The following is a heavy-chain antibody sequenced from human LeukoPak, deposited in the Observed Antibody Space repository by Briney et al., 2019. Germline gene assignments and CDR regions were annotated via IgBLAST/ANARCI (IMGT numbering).Heavy chain of an antibody. J-gene: IGHJ4*02. CDR2: ISGSGGST. D-gene: IGHD3-22*01. CDR1: GFTFSSYA. CDR3: AKGHFQYYYDSSGFD. Sequence: GGSLRLSFAASGFTFSSYAMSWVRQAPGKGLEWVSAISGSGGSTYYADSVKGRFTISRDNSKNTLYLQMNSLRAEDTAVYYCAKGHFQYYYDSSGFDWGQGTLVTVSS. V-gene: IGHV3-23*01.